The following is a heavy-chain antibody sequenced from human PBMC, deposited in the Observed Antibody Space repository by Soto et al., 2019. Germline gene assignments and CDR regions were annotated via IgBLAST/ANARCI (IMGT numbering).Heavy chain of an antibody. V-gene: IGHV2-5*01. CDR2: IYWNDDK. J-gene: IGHJ4*02. Sequence: QITLKESGPTLVKPTQTLTLTCTFSGFSLSTSGVGVGWIRQPPGKALEWLALIYWNDDKRYSPSLKSRLTITKDTSKNQVVLTMTNMDPVDTATYYGAHYRDYDFWSGYYTSFDYWGQGTLVTVSS. CDR3: AHYRDYDFWSGYYTSFDY. D-gene: IGHD3-3*01. CDR1: GFSLSTSGVG.